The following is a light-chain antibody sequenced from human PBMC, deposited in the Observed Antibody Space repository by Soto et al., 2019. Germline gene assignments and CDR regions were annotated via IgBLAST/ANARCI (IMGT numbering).Light chain of an antibody. CDR3: QQYGSSLLWT. CDR1: QSVSSSY. J-gene: IGKJ1*01. CDR2: GAS. Sequence: EIVLTQSPGTLSLSPGERATLSCRASQSVSSSYLAWYQQKPGQAPRLLIYGASSRATGIPDRFSGSGSGTDFTLTISRLEPEDFAVYYCQQYGSSLLWTFGRGTKVDIK. V-gene: IGKV3-20*01.